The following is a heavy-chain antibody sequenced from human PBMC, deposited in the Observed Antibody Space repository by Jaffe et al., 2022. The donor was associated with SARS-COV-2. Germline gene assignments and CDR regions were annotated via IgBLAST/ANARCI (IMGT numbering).Heavy chain of an antibody. CDR3: ARDGESYSIEAPYYFDY. CDR1: GFTFSSYG. J-gene: IGHJ4*02. V-gene: IGHV3-33*01. CDR2: IWYDGSNK. D-gene: IGHD4-4*01. Sequence: QVQLVESGGGVVQPGRSLRLSCAASGFTFSSYGMHWVRQAPGKGLEWVAVIWYDGSNKYYADSVKGRFTISRDNSKNTLYLQMNSLRAEDTAVYYCARDGESYSIEAPYYFDYWGQGTLVTVSS.